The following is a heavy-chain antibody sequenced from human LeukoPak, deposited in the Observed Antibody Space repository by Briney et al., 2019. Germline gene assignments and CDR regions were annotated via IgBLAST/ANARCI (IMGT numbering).Heavy chain of an antibody. CDR2: MNSDGSFT. J-gene: IGHJ3*02. D-gene: IGHD5-12*01. CDR3: ARDLARVESPPRDTLDI. Sequence: SGGSLRLSCAASGFTFGPYWMHWVRQVPGKGLVWVSRMNSDGSFTTYADSVKGRFTISRDNTKNTLYLEMNSLRAEDTAHYYCARDLARVESPPRDTLDIWGQGTMVTVSS. V-gene: IGHV3-74*01. CDR1: GFTFGPYW.